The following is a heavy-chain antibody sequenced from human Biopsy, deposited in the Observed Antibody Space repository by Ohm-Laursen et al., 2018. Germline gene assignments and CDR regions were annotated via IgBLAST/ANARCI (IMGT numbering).Heavy chain of an antibody. CDR3: AKHGGGWTGDDALHI. Sequence: GTLSLTCTVSGGSISGSSWSWIRQAPGRGLEWGGYISYSGSTSNNPSLKSRITISVDTSKNQISLKVTSVTAADTAVYYCAKHGGGWTGDDALHIWGQGTMVTVSS. V-gene: IGHV4-59*08. CDR2: ISYSGST. J-gene: IGHJ3*02. D-gene: IGHD6-19*01. CDR1: GGSISGSS.